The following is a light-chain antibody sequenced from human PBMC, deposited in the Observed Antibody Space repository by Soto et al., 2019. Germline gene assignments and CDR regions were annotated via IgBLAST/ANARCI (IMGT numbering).Light chain of an antibody. J-gene: IGLJ1*01. CDR3: SSYTCSSTSYV. V-gene: IGLV2-14*01. Sequence: QSALTQPASVSGSPGQSITISCTGTSSDVGGYNYVSWYQQHPGKAPKLMIYDVSNRPSGVSNRFSGSKSGNTASLTISGLQAEVEADYYCSSYTCSSTSYVFGTGNKVTVL. CDR2: DVS. CDR1: SSDVGGYNY.